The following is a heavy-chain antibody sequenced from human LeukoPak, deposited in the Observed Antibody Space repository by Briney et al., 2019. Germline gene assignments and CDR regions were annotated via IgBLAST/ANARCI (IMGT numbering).Heavy chain of an antibody. J-gene: IGHJ4*02. Sequence: ASVTVSCKASGYTFTSYAMHWVRHAPGQRLERMGWINAGNGNTKYSQTFQSRVTITRGTSASTAYMQLSSLRSDDTAVYYCAREVDTAMVTFDYWGQGTLVTVSS. CDR2: INAGNGNT. CDR3: AREVDTAMVTFDY. V-gene: IGHV1-3*01. D-gene: IGHD5-18*01. CDR1: GYTFTSYA.